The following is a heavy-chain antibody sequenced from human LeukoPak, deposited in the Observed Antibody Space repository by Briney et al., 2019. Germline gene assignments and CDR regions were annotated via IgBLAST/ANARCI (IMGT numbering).Heavy chain of an antibody. J-gene: IGHJ3*02. CDR3: AKDYYDSRWENAFDI. V-gene: IGHV3-23*01. CDR2: ISGSDGNT. Sequence: PGGSLRLSCAASGFTFRNYAMNWVRQAPGKGLEWVSSISGSDGNTYYADSVKGRFTISRDISNNTLYLQMNSLRAEDTAVYYCAKDYYDSRWENAFDIWGQGTMVTVSS. CDR1: GFTFRNYA. D-gene: IGHD3-22*01.